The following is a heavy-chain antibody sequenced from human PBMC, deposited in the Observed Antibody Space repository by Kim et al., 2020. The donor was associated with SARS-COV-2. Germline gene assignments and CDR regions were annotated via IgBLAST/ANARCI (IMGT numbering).Heavy chain of an antibody. CDR2: IKQDGSEK. Sequence: GGSLRLSCAASGFTFSTSWMSWVRQAPGKGLEWVANIKQDGSEKHYVDSVKGRFTISRDNAKNSLYLQMNSLRAEDTAVYYCARQVVLGGDYFDYWGQGTLVTVSS. D-gene: IGHD3-16*01. CDR1: GFTFSTSW. V-gene: IGHV3-7*03. J-gene: IGHJ4*02. CDR3: ARQVVLGGDYFDY.